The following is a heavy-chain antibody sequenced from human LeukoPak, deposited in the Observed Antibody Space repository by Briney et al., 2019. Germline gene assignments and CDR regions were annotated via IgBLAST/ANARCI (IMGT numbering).Heavy chain of an antibody. CDR3: ARDKYQSYGDYDAFDY. CDR2: IYYSGST. CDR1: GYSISSGYW. V-gene: IGHV4-38-2*02. J-gene: IGHJ4*02. D-gene: IGHD4-17*01. Sequence: PSGTLSLTCVVSGYSISSGYWWSWVRQPPGKGLEWIGSIYYSGSTYYNPSLKSRVTISVDTSKNQFSLKLSSVTAADTAVYYCARDKYQSYGDYDAFDYWGQGTLVTVSS.